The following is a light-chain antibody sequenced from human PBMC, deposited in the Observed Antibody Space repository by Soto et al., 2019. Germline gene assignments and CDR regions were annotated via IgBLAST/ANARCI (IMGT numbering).Light chain of an antibody. J-gene: IGKJ1*01. V-gene: IGKV3-20*01. CDR1: QSVSSNF. Sequence: EIVLTQSPGTLSLSPGERATLSCKASQSVSSNFLAWYQRKPGQAPRLLIYGASYRDTDIPYRVSGSGSGTYLTRNITRLEPEEFAVYYWQEYGTSPPTFGQGTKVEI. CDR3: QEYGTSPPT. CDR2: GAS.